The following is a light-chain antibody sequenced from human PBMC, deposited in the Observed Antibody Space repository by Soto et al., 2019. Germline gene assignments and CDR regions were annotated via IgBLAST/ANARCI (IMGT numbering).Light chain of an antibody. V-gene: IGKV3-15*01. CDR2: GAS. Sequence: IVLTQSPGTRSWSPGERASRSCRASQTVSSNFLAWYQQKPGQAPRLLIYGASTRATGIPARFSGSGSGTEFTLTISGLQSEDFAVYYCQQRSNWPPTFGGGTKVDIK. J-gene: IGKJ4*01. CDR3: QQRSNWPPT. CDR1: QTVSSN.